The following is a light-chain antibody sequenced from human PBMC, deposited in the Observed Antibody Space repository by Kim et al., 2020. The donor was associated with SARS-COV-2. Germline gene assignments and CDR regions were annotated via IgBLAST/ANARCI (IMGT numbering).Light chain of an antibody. CDR2: GAS. V-gene: IGKV3-15*01. J-gene: IGKJ1*01. CDR1: QSVSNN. CDR3: QQYNNWPPGT. Sequence: EIVMTQSPATLSVSPGERATLSCRASQSVSNNLAWYQQKPGQAPRLLISGASTRATGIPARFSGSGSGTEFTLTISSLQSEDFAVYFCQQYNNWPPGTFGQGTKVEIK.